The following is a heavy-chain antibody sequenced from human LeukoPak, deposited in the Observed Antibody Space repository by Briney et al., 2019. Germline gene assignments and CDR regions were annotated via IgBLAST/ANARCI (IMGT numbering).Heavy chain of an antibody. Sequence: ASVKVSCKASGYTFTRYGISWVRQAPGQGLEWVGWISAYNGNTEYAQKFQGRVTMTTDTSTSTVYVELRSLRSDDTAVYYCVRGSRADDAFDMWGQGTRVSVSS. CDR1: GYTFTRYG. V-gene: IGHV1-18*01. J-gene: IGHJ3*02. CDR2: ISAYNGNT. D-gene: IGHD2-2*01. CDR3: VRGSRADDAFDM.